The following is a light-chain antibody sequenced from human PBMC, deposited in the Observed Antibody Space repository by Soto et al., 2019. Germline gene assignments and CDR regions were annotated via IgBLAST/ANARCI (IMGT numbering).Light chain of an antibody. V-gene: IGKV3-20*01. J-gene: IGKJ4*01. CDR3: QQYGGSPLT. Sequence: EVVMRQSPATLSVSPGEGATLSCRDSQSVSSNLAWYQQKPGQAPRLIIYGASSRATGIPDRFSGSGSGTDFTLTISRLEPEDFAVYHCQQYGGSPLTFGGGTKLDI. CDR2: GAS. CDR1: QSVSSN.